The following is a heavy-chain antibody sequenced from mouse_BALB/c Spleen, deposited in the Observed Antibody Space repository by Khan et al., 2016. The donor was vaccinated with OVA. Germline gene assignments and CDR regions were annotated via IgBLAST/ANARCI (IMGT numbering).Heavy chain of an antibody. CDR3: TRDAMDY. Sequence: VQLQQSGPDLVKPGASVEISCRASDYSFTGYYMYWVKQSHGKSLEWIGRVNPNNGGTSYNQKFKGKAILTVDKSSTTAYMELRSLTSEDSAVYYCTRDAMDYWGQGTSVTVSS. V-gene: IGHV1-26*01. CDR1: DYSFTGYY. J-gene: IGHJ4*01. CDR2: VNPNNGGT.